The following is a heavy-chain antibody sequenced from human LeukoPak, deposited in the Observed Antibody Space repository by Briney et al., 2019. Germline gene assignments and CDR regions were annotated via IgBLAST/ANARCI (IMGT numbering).Heavy chain of an antibody. Sequence: GGSLRLSCAASGFTFSSYSMNWVRQAPGKGLEWVSSISSSSSYIYYADSVKGRFTISRDNAKNSLYLQMNSLRAAVTAVYYCARDRNGLLWFGELSPDYYYYYGMDVWGQGTTVTVSS. D-gene: IGHD3-10*01. J-gene: IGHJ6*02. CDR3: ARDRNGLLWFGELSPDYYYYYGMDV. CDR2: ISSSSSYI. V-gene: IGHV3-21*01. CDR1: GFTFSSYS.